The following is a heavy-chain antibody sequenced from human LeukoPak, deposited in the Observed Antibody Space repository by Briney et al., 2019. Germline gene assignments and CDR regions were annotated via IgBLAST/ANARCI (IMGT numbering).Heavy chain of an antibody. V-gene: IGHV3-23*01. CDR1: GFTFSTYA. CDR2: ISGSGDST. CDR3: ARDGGSYLQPTDY. D-gene: IGHD1-26*01. Sequence: GGSLRLSCVASGFTFSTYAMTWVRQAPGKGLEWVSSISGSGDSTYYADSVKGRFSISRDNSKNTLYLQMNSLRAADTAVYHCARDGGSYLQPTDYWGQGTLVTVSS. J-gene: IGHJ4*02.